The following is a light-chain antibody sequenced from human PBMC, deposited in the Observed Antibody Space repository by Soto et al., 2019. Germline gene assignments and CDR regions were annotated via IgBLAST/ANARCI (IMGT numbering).Light chain of an antibody. Sequence: EIVLTQSPGTLSLSPGERATLSCRASQSVSSSYLAWYQQKPGQAPRLLIYGASSRATGIPDRFSGRGSGTDFTLTISRLEPEDFAVYYCQQYGSSPHYGFGQGTRLEIK. CDR2: GAS. J-gene: IGKJ5*01. CDR1: QSVSSSY. CDR3: QQYGSSPHYG. V-gene: IGKV3-20*01.